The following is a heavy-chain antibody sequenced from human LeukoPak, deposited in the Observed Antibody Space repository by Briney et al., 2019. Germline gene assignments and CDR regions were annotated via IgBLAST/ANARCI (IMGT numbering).Heavy chain of an antibody. D-gene: IGHD3-3*01. CDR3: ARDRSVNDH. CDR2: VSVYKSNT. Sequence: ASVKVSCKASCYIIANYGMSRVRQAPGQGRQWMGWVSVYKSNTKYAQKFQDRVTMTTETPTRTVYMELRGLESDDTAVYYCARDRSVNDHWGQGTLVTVSS. V-gene: IGHV1-18*04. J-gene: IGHJ4*02. CDR1: CYIIANYG.